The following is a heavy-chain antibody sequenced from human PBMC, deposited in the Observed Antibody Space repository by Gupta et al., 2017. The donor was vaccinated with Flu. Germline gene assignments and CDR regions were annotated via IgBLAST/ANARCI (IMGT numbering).Heavy chain of an antibody. J-gene: IGHJ3*02. CDR3: ASPVVTRDAFDI. CDR2: LNPTSGDT. V-gene: IGHV1-2*06. D-gene: IGHD4-4*01. Sequence: VRQAPGQGLEWLGRLNPTSGDTIYAQKFQGRVTMTRDTSISTAYMELNWLTSDDTAVYYCASPVVTRDAFDIWGQGSMVTVSS.